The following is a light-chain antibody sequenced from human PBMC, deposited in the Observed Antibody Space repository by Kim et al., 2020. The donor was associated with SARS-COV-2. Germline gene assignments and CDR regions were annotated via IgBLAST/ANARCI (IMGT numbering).Light chain of an antibody. V-gene: IGKV1-39*01. CDR2: AAS. Sequence: ASVGDGVTITWRASQSISSYLNWYQQKPGKAPKRLIYAASSLQSGVPSRFSGSGSGTDFTLTISSLQPEDFATYYCQQSYSTPITFGQGTRLEIK. CDR1: QSISSY. J-gene: IGKJ5*01. CDR3: QQSYSTPIT.